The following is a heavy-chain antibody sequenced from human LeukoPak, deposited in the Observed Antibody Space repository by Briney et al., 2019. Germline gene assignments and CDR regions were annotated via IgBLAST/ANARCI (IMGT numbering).Heavy chain of an antibody. CDR3: ASDMGSPPFYWYFDL. CDR2: IYYSGST. D-gene: IGHD3-10*01. Sequence: SETLSLTCTVSGGSISSYYWSWIRQPPRKGLEWIGYIYYSGSTNYNPSLKSRVTISVDTSKNQFSLKLSSVTAADTAVYYCASDMGSPPFYWYFDLWGRGTLVTVSS. V-gene: IGHV4-59*01. J-gene: IGHJ2*01. CDR1: GGSISSYY.